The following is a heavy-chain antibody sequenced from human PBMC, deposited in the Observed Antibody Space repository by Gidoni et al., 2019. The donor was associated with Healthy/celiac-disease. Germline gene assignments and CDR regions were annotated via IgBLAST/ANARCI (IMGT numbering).Heavy chain of an antibody. J-gene: IGHJ4*02. Sequence: QVQLVESGGGVVQPGRSLRLSCAASGFTFSSYGMHWVRQAPGKGLEWVAVISYDGSNKYYADSVKGRFTISRDNSKNTLYLQMNSLRAEDTAVYYCVLLMTTVSPVDYWGQGTLVTVSS. CDR2: ISYDGSNK. D-gene: IGHD4-17*01. CDR1: GFTFSSYG. CDR3: VLLMTTVSPVDY. V-gene: IGHV3-30*03.